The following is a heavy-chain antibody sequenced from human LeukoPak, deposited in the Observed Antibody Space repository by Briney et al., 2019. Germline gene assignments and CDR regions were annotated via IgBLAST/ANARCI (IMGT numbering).Heavy chain of an antibody. CDR1: GYSFTSYW. V-gene: IGHV5-51*01. Sequence: GESLKISCKGSGYSFTSYWIGWGRQLPGKGLEWMGIIYPGDSDTRYSPSFQGQVTISAVKSISTAYLQWSSLKASDTAMYYCATTQGYCSGGSCPWGYWGQGTLVTVSS. D-gene: IGHD2-15*01. CDR3: ATTQGYCSGGSCPWGY. J-gene: IGHJ4*02. CDR2: IYPGDSDT.